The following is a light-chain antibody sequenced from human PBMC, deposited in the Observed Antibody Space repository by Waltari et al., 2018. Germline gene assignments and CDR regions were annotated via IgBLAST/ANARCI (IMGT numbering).Light chain of an antibody. CDR2: VGS. V-gene: IGKV3-15*01. Sequence: EILMTQSPATLSVSPGERATLSCRASQRLTSGYLAWYQQKPGQAPRLLVYVGSIRAAGIPARFSGSGSGTEFTLTISSMQSEDFAVYYCQQYNDWPYTFGQGTKMEIK. J-gene: IGKJ2*01. CDR1: QRLTSGY. CDR3: QQYNDWPYT.